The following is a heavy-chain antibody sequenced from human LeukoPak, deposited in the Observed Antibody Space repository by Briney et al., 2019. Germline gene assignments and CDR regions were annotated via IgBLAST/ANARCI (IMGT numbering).Heavy chain of an antibody. CDR3: ARDTDGDGYNSENDAFDI. CDR1: GGTFSSYA. V-gene: IGHV1-69*05. J-gene: IGHJ3*02. D-gene: IGHD5-24*01. CDR2: IIPIFGTA. Sequence: ASVKVSCKASGGTFSSYAISWVPQAPGQGLEWMGGIIPIFGTANYAQKFQGRVTITTDESTSTAYTELSSLRSEDTAVYYCARDTDGDGYNSENDAFDIWGQGTMVTVSS.